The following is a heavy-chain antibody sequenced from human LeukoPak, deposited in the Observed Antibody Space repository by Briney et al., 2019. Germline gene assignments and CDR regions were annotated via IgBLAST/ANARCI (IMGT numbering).Heavy chain of an antibody. CDR3: ARDVNNAFDI. Sequence: GGSLRLSCAASGFTFSSYEMNWVRQAPGKGLEWVSYITSSGSAIHYADSVKGRFTISRDNAKNSLYLQMNSLRAEDTAVYYCARDVNNAFDIWGQGTMVTVSS. D-gene: IGHD2/OR15-2a*01. J-gene: IGHJ3*02. V-gene: IGHV3-48*03. CDR1: GFTFSSYE. CDR2: ITSSGSAI.